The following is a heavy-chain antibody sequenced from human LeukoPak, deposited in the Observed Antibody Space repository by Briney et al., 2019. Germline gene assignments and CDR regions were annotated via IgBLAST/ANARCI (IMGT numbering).Heavy chain of an antibody. CDR1: KFAFNNAW. J-gene: IGHJ4*02. V-gene: IGHV3-15*01. D-gene: IGHD3-22*01. Sequence: GGSLRLSCAASKFAFNNAWMSWFRQAPGKGLEWVGHIKSKTDGGTTDYAAPVQGRFTISRDDSKDRLYLQMNSLKTEDTAVYYCTAVPHDSAVWGQGTLVTVSS. CDR3: TAVPHDSAV. CDR2: IKSKTDGGTT.